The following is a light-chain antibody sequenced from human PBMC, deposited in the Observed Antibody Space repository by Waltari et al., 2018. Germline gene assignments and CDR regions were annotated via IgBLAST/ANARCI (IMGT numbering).Light chain of an antibody. CDR1: SSDVGGYNY. J-gene: IGLJ2*01. V-gene: IGLV2-8*01. CDR3: SSYSGSNNLGV. CDR2: EAN. Sequence: QSALTQPPSASGSPGQSVTTSCTGTSSDVGGYNYVSWYQQHPGKAPKLIISEANKRPSGVPDRFSGSKSGNTASLTVSGLQADDEADYYCSSYSGSNNLGVFGGGTKLTVL.